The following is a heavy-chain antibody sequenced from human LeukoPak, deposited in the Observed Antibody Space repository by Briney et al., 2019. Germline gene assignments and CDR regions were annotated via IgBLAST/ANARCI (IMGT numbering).Heavy chain of an antibody. J-gene: IGHJ4*02. Sequence: SETLSLTCTVSGGSISSSNYYWGWIRQPPGKGLEWIGSINYSGSTYYNPSLKSRVTISVDTSKNQFSLKLSSVTAADTAVYYCARRDDGYWGQGTLVTVSS. V-gene: IGHV4-39*01. CDR2: INYSGST. CDR1: GGSISSSNYY. CDR3: ARRDDGY. D-gene: IGHD1-1*01.